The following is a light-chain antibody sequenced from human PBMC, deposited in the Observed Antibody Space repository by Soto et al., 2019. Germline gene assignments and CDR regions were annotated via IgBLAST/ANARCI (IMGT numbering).Light chain of an antibody. CDR3: QQLKNWPPVT. Sequence: EIVLTQSPATLSLSPGERATLPSRPGRGFDTSLAWYQQKLGQAPGLLIYDASSRATGIPARFSGNGSGTDFTLTISSLEPEDFAVYYCQQLKNWPPVTFGGGTKVETK. CDR2: DAS. V-gene: IGKV3-11*01. CDR1: RGFDTS. J-gene: IGKJ4*01.